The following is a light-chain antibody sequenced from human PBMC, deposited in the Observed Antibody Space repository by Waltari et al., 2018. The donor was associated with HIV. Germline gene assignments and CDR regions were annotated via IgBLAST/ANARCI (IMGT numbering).Light chain of an antibody. V-gene: IGLV3-21*02. CDR3: QVWDSSSDHGVL. Sequence: SYVLTQSPSVSVAPGQTARITCGGKNLESKRVNWYQQKSGQAPVLVVYDDRDRPSGIPERFSGSNSGNAATLTISRVEAGDEADYYCQVWDSSSDHGVLFGGGTRLTVL. CDR2: DDR. J-gene: IGLJ3*02. CDR1: NLESKR.